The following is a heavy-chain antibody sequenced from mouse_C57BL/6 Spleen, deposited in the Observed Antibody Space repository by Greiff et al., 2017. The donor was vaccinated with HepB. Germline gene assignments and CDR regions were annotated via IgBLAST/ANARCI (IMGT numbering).Heavy chain of an antibody. CDR3: ARNHGYFDY. V-gene: IGHV1-42*01. CDR2: INPSTGGT. J-gene: IGHJ2*01. CDR1: GYSFTGYY. Sequence: EVQRVESGPELVKPGASVKISCKASGYSFTGYYMNWVKQSPEKSLEWIGEINPSTGGTTYNQKFKAKATLTVDKSSSTAYMQLKSLTSEDSAVYYCARNHGYFDYWGQGTTLTVSS.